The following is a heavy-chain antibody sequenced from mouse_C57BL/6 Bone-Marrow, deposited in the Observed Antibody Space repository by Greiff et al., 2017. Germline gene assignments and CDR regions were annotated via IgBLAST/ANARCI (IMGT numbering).Heavy chain of an antibody. CDR3: VRHMVNYAMDY. CDR2: IRSKSNNYAT. J-gene: IGHJ4*01. V-gene: IGHV10-1*01. D-gene: IGHD2-2*01. Sequence: GGGLVQPKGSLKLTCAASGFSFNTYAMNWVRQAPGKGLEWVARIRSKSNNYATYYADSVKDRFTISRDDSESMLYLQMNNVKTEDTAMYYCVRHMVNYAMDYWGQGTSVTVSS. CDR1: GFSFNTYA.